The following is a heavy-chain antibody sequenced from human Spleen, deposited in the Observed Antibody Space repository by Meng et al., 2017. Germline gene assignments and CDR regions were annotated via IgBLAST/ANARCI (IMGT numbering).Heavy chain of an antibody. V-gene: IGHV3-64*02. CDR2: ISDNGGST. CDR3: ARDEDISAAGKLFGDY. Sequence: GESLKISCAASGFTFSTYSMHWVRQAPGKGLEYVSGISDNGGSTYYADSVKGRFTISRDNSKNTLYLQMGSLRSDDTAMYYCARDEDISAAGKLFGDYWGQGTLVTVSS. CDR1: GFTFSTYS. D-gene: IGHD6-13*01. J-gene: IGHJ4*02.